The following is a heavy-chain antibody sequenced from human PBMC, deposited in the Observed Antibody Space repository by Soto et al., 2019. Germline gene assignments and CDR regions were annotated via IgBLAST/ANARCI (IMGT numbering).Heavy chain of an antibody. CDR2: MNPNSGNT. V-gene: IGHV1-8*01. D-gene: IGHD2-15*01. J-gene: IGHJ4*02. CDR3: ARGNEYGGNFAY. Sequence: QVQLVQSGAEVKKPGASVKVSCKASGYTFTSYDINWVRQATGQGLESMGWMNPNSGNTAYAQKFQGRVTMTRNTSISTASMELSSLRSEDTAVYYCARGNEYGGNFAYWGQGTLVTVSS. CDR1: GYTFTSYD.